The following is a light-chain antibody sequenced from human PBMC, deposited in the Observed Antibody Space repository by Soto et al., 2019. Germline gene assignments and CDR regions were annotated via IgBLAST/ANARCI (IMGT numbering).Light chain of an antibody. Sequence: DIQMTQSPSSLSASVGDRVTITCRASQSISNYLNWYQQKPGKAPRLLIYGTSTLQSGVPSRFSGSESGTDFTLTISSLQPEDYATYYCQQSYSTPPTFGGGTKVEIK. CDR3: QQSYSTPPT. J-gene: IGKJ4*01. CDR1: QSISNY. CDR2: GTS. V-gene: IGKV1-39*01.